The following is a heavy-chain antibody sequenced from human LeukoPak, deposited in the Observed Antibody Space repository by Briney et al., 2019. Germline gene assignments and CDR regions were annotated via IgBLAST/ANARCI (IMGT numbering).Heavy chain of an antibody. CDR1: GGSFSGYY. D-gene: IGHD6-6*01. Sequence: PSETLSLTCAVYGGSFSGYYWSWIRQPPGKGLEWIGEINHSGSTNYNPSLKSRVTISVDTSKNQFSLKLSSVTAADTAVYYCARASSSVWRDYWGQGTLVTGSS. J-gene: IGHJ4*02. V-gene: IGHV4-34*01. CDR3: ARASSSVWRDY. CDR2: INHSGST.